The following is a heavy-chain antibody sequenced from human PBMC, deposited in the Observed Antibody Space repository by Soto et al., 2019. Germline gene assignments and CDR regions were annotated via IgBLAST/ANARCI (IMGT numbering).Heavy chain of an antibody. V-gene: IGHV1-69*01. J-gene: IGHJ6*02. Sequence: VKVSCKASGGTFNSYAISWVRQAPGQGLEWMGGIIPIFSTADNAQKFQGRITITADESTSTAYMELSSLRSEVTAVYYCAKVTGLYCISSSCYALHGMDVWGQGTMVTVSS. D-gene: IGHD2-2*01. CDR1: GGTFNSYA. CDR3: AKVTGLYCISSSCYALHGMDV. CDR2: IIPIFSTA.